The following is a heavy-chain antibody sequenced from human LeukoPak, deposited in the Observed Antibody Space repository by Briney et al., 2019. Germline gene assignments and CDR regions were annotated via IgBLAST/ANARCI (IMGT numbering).Heavy chain of an antibody. D-gene: IGHD3-22*01. CDR3: AEVGGGYYDRYGMDV. Sequence: SETLSLTCAVYGGFFSGFYWSWIRQPPWKGLEWIGEINHSGSTNYNPSLKSRVNISVDTSKNQFSLKLSSETAADTAVYYCAEVGGGYYDRYGMDVWAQGTTVTVSS. V-gene: IGHV4-34*01. CDR1: GGFFSGFY. CDR2: INHSGST. J-gene: IGHJ6*02.